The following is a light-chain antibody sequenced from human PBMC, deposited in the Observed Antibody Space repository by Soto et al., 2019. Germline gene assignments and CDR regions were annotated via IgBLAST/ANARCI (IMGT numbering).Light chain of an antibody. J-gene: IGLJ3*02. V-gene: IGLV2-8*01. CDR3: SSYAGSNNFGV. CDR2: EVS. Sequence: QSALTQPPSASGSPGQSVTISCTGTSSDVGGYNYVSWYQQHPGKAPKLMIYEVSKRPSGVADRFSGSKSGNTASLTVSGLQAEDEDDYYCSSYAGSNNFGVFGGGTKLTVL. CDR1: SSDVGGYNY.